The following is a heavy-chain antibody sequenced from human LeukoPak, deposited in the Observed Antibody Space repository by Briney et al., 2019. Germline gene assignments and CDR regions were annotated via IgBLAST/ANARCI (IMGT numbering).Heavy chain of an antibody. CDR1: GFTFSSYA. V-gene: IGHV3-23*01. J-gene: IGHJ6*02. Sequence: GGSLRLSCAASGFTFSSYAMSWVRQAPGKGLEWVSAISGSGGTTYYADSVKGRFTISRDNSKNTLYLQMNGLRAEDRAVYYCAKDPRDYGDYYYGMDVWGQGTSVTVSS. CDR2: ISGSGGTT. D-gene: IGHD4-17*01. CDR3: AKDPRDYGDYYYGMDV.